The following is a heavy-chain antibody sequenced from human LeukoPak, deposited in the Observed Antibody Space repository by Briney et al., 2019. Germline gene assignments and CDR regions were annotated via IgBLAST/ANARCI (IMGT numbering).Heavy chain of an antibody. V-gene: IGHV3-48*03. Sequence: GGSLRLSCAASGFTFSSYEMNWVRQAPGKGLEWVSYISSSGSTIYYADSVKGRFTISIDNAKNSLYLQMNSLRAEDTAVYYCARDAVIAAAGIDYWGQGTLVTVSS. CDR3: ARDAVIAAAGIDY. CDR1: GFTFSSYE. D-gene: IGHD6-13*01. J-gene: IGHJ4*02. CDR2: ISSSGSTI.